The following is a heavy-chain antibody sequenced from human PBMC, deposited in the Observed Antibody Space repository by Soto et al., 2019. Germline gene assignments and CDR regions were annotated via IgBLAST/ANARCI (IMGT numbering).Heavy chain of an antibody. CDR2: ISYDGSNK. V-gene: IGHV3-30*18. CDR3: AKDKRGVGDYYMDV. J-gene: IGHJ6*03. CDR1: GFTFSSYG. Sequence: GSLSLSCAASGFTFSSYGMHWVRQAPGKGLEWVAVISYDGSNKYYADSVKGRFTISRDNSKNTLYLQMNSLRAEDTAVYYCAKDKRGVGDYYMDVWGKGTTVTVSS. D-gene: IGHD3-16*01.